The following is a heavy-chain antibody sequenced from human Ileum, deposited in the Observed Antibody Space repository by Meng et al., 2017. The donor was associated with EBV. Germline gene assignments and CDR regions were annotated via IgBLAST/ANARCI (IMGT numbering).Heavy chain of an antibody. CDR2: INHSGST. D-gene: IGHD3-10*01. CDR3: ARGNKVSDRGFDY. Sequence: GQLQQGGRGLLTPSETLAPPCAVYGGSFSGYYWSWIRQPPGKGLEWIGEINHSGSTNYNPSLKSRVTISVDTSKNQFSLKLSSVTAADTAVYYCARGNKVSDRGFDYWGQGTLVTVSS. V-gene: IGHV4-34*01. CDR1: GGSFSGYY. J-gene: IGHJ4*02.